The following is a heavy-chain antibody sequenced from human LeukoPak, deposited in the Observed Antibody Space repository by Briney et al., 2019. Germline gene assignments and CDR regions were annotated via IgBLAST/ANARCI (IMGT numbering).Heavy chain of an antibody. CDR2: IWYDGSNK. CDR3: AKDYYGSGSYSDV. D-gene: IGHD3-10*01. CDR1: GFTFSSYG. J-gene: IGHJ6*04. Sequence: GGSLRLSCAASGFTFSSYGMHWVRQAPGKGLEWVAVIWYDGSNKYYADSVKGRFTISRDNSKNTLYLQMNSLRAEDTAVYYCAKDYYGSGSYSDVWDKGTTVTVSS. V-gene: IGHV3-33*06.